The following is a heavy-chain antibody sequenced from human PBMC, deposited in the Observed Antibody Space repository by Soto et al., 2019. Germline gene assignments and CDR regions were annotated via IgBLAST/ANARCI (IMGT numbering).Heavy chain of an antibody. D-gene: IGHD3-22*01. J-gene: IGHJ3*02. V-gene: IGHV3-11*04. CDR2: ISSSGSTI. Sequence: WGSLRLSCAASGFTFSDYYMSWIRQAPWKWLEWVSYISSSGSTIYYADSVKGRFTISRDNAKNSLYLQMNSLRAEDTAVYYCARATYYYDSSGSPGAFDIWGQGTMVTVS. CDR1: GFTFSDYY. CDR3: ARATYYYDSSGSPGAFDI.